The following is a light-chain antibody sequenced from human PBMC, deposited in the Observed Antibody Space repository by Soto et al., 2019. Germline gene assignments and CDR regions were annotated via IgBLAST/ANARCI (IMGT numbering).Light chain of an antibody. Sequence: QSALTQPASVSGSPGQSITISCTGTSSDVGGYNFVSWYQQHPCEAPKLMIYEISNRPSGVSNRFSGSKSGNTASLTISGHQAEDEADYYCSSYTSSNILEVGGGTKLTVL. CDR1: SSDVGGYNF. J-gene: IGLJ2*01. CDR2: EIS. CDR3: SSYTSSNILE. V-gene: IGLV2-14*03.